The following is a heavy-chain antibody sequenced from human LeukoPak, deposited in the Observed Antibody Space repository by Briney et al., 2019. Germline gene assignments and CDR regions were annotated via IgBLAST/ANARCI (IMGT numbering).Heavy chain of an antibody. D-gene: IGHD6-19*01. Sequence: GGSLRLSCAASGFTFSICGMHGVRQAPGKGLEGVAVIWYDGSNKYYADSVKGRFTISRDNSKHTLYLQMNSLRAEDTAVYYCARGRVGTAVADTRTYFDYWGQGTLVTVSS. J-gene: IGHJ4*02. V-gene: IGHV3-33*01. CDR3: ARGRVGTAVADTRTYFDY. CDR2: IWYDGSNK. CDR1: GFTFSICG.